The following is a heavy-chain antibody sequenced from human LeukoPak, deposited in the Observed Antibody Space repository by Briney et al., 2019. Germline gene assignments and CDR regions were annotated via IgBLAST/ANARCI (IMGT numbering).Heavy chain of an antibody. CDR1: GFTFSSYS. CDR2: ISGRSSNI. Sequence: GGSPRLSCAASGFTFSSYSMNWVRQAPGKGLEWVSSISGRSSNIYHADSVKGRFTISRDNAKNSLYLQMNSLRAEDTAVYYCARDEGSQPRNDAFDIWGQGTMVTVSS. J-gene: IGHJ3*02. CDR3: ARDEGSQPRNDAFDI. D-gene: IGHD1-14*01. V-gene: IGHV3-21*01.